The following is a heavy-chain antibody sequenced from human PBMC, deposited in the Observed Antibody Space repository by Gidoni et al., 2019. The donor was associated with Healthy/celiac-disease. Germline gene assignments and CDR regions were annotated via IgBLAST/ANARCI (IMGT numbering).Heavy chain of an antibody. D-gene: IGHD3-22*01. J-gene: IGHJ4*02. Sequence: QVQLVASGGGVVQPGRSLRLSCAAPGFTFSSYGMHWVRQAPGKGLEWVAVISDDGSNKYYADSVKGRFTISRDNSKNTLYLQMNSLRAEDTAVYYCAKDLDYYDSSGIFDYWGQGTLVTVSS. V-gene: IGHV3-30*18. CDR1: GFTFSSYG. CDR2: ISDDGSNK. CDR3: AKDLDYYDSSGIFDY.